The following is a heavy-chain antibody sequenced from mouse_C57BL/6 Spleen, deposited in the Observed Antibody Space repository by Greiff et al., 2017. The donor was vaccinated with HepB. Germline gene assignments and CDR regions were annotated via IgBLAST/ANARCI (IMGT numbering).Heavy chain of an antibody. J-gene: IGHJ2*01. CDR1: GFTFSDYG. V-gene: IGHV5-17*01. CDR3: ARGYYDYDGEFDY. Sequence: EVHLVESGGGLVKPGGSLKLSCAASGFTFSDYGMHWVRQAPEKGLEWVAYISSGSSTIYYADTVKGRFTISRDNAKNTLFLQMTSLRSEDTAMYYCARGYYDYDGEFDYWGQGTTLTVSS. CDR2: ISSGSSTI. D-gene: IGHD2-4*01.